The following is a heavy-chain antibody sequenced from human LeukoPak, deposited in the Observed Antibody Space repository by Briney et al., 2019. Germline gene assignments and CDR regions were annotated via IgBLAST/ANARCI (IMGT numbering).Heavy chain of an antibody. CDR2: IKQDGSEK. CDR3: AREEDSSGYYYLQTDFDY. Sequence: GGSLRLSCAASGFTFSSYWMSWVRQAPGKGLEWVANIKQDGSEKYYVDSVKGRFTISRDNAKNSLYLQMNSLRAEDTAVYYRAREEDSSGYYYLQTDFDYWGQGTLVTVSS. V-gene: IGHV3-7*01. J-gene: IGHJ4*02. CDR1: GFTFSSYW. D-gene: IGHD3-22*01.